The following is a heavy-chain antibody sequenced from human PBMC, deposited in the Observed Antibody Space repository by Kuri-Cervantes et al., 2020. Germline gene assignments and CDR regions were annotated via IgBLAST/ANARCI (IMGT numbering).Heavy chain of an antibody. J-gene: IGHJ6*02. CDR1: GGTFSSYA. CDR2: IIPIFGTA. Sequence: SVKVSCKASGGTFSSYAISWVRQAPGQGLEWMGGIIPIFGTANYAQKFQGRVTITADESTSTAYVELSSLRSEDTAVYYCARDLNYYGSGSYYDYYYYYGMDVWGQETTVTVSS. D-gene: IGHD3-10*01. V-gene: IGHV1-69*13. CDR3: ARDLNYYGSGSYYDYYYYYGMDV.